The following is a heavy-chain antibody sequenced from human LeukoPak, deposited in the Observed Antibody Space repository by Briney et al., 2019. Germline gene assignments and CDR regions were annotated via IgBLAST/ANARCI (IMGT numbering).Heavy chain of an antibody. CDR2: IYYSGST. CDR1: GGSISSYY. CDR3: ARGGRNWNYFLDY. D-gene: IGHD1-7*01. Sequence: KPSETLSPTCTVSGGSISSYYWSWIRQPPGKGLEWIGYIYYSGSTNYNPSLKSRVTISVDTSKNQFSLKLSSVTAADTAVYYCARGGRNWNYFLDYWGQGTLVTVSS. V-gene: IGHV4-59*01. J-gene: IGHJ4*02.